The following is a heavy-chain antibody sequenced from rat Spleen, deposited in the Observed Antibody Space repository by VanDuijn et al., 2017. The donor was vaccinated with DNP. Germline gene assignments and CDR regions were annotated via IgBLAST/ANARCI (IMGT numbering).Heavy chain of an antibody. J-gene: IGHJ4*01. D-gene: IGHD1-10*01. Sequence: EVQLVESGGDLVQPGRSLKVSCVVSGFTFNKYWMTWIRQVPGKGLEWVASITTSGDSTYSPDSVKGRFTISRDNAENTVYLQMNSLRSEDTATYYCAKERGQLAMDAWGQGTSVTVSS. CDR1: GFTFNKYW. CDR3: AKERGQLAMDA. CDR2: ITTSGDST. V-gene: IGHV5-31*01.